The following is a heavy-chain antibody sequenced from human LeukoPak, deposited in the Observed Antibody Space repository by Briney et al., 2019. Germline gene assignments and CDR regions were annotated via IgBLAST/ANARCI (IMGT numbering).Heavy chain of an antibody. CDR3: AKSHIAAADALDY. CDR2: INHSGST. D-gene: IGHD6-13*01. CDR1: GGSFSGYY. J-gene: IGHJ4*02. V-gene: IGHV4-34*01. Sequence: SETLSLTCAVYGGSFSGYYWSWIRQPPGKGLEWIGEINHSGSTNYNPSLKSRVTISVDTSKNQFSLKLSSVTAADTAVYYCAKSHIAAADALDYWGQGTLVTVSS.